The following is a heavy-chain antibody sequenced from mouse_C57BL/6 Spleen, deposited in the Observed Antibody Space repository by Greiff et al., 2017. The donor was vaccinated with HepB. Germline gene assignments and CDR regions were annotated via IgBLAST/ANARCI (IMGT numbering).Heavy chain of an antibody. CDR3: AKRGGYYAMDY. V-gene: IGHV1-26*01. Sequence: VQLKQSGPELVKPGASVKISCKASGYTFTDYYMNWVKQSHGKSLEWIGDINPNNGGTSYNQKFKGKATLTVDKSSSTGYMELHSLTSEDSAVYYCAKRGGYYAMDYWGQGTSGTVSS. J-gene: IGHJ4*01. CDR1: GYTFTDYY. CDR2: INPNNGGT.